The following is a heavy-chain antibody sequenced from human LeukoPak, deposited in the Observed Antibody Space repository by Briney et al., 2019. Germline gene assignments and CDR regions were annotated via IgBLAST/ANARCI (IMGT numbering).Heavy chain of an antibody. J-gene: IGHJ4*02. CDR2: ISGSGGST. Sequence: QPGGSLRLSCAASGFTFSNYDMSWVRQAPGKGLEWVSAISGSGGSTYYADSVKGRFTISRDNSRNTLYLQMNSLRAEDTAVYYCARDVSSGWYRFSFWGQGTLVTVSS. D-gene: IGHD6-19*01. CDR1: GFTFSNYD. CDR3: ARDVSSGWYRFSF. V-gene: IGHV3-23*01.